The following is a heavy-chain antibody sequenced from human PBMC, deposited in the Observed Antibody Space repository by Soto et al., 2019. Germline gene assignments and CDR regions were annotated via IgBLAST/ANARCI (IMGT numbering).Heavy chain of an antibody. D-gene: IGHD1-20*01. CDR1: GFTFSNYA. J-gene: IGHJ4*02. CDR3: AKEGITGTTFFDY. Sequence: GGSLRLSCAASGFTFSNYAMNWVRQSPGKGLEWASVISGSGGSTSYADSVKGRFTISRDNSKNTVYLQMNSLRAEDTAVYYCAKEGITGTTFFDYWGQGTLVTVSS. V-gene: IGHV3-23*01. CDR2: ISGSGGST.